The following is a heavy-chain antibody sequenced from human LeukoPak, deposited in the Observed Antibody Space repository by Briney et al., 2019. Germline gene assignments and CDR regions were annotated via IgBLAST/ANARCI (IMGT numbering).Heavy chain of an antibody. V-gene: IGHV1-69*04. CDR3: ARLRGYYYDSSGYYSSGYFDY. CDR2: IIPILGIA. Sequence: VASVKVSCKASGGTVSSYAISWVRQAPGQGLEWMGRIIPILGIANYAQKFQGRVTITADKSTSTAYMELSSLRSEDTAVYYCARLRGYYYDSSGYYSSGYFDYWGQGTLVTVSS. CDR1: GGTVSSYA. J-gene: IGHJ4*02. D-gene: IGHD3-22*01.